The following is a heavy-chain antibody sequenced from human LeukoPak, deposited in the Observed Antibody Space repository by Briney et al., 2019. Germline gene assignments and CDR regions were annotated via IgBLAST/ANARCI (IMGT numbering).Heavy chain of an antibody. CDR2: IWYDGSNK. J-gene: IGHJ5*02. D-gene: IGHD6-13*01. V-gene: IGHV3-33*01. CDR1: GFTFSSYG. Sequence: AGGSLRLSCAASGFTFSSYGMHWVRQAPGKGLEWLAVIWYDGSNKCYADSVKGRFTISRDNSKNTLYLQMNSLRAEDTAVYYCARSAAAGTSRWFDPWGQGTLVTVSS. CDR3: ARSAAAGTSRWFDP.